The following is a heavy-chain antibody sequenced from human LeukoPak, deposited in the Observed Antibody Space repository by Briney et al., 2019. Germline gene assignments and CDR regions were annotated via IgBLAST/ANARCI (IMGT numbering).Heavy chain of an antibody. CDR2: IFYSGST. Sequence: SETLSLTCTDSGGSISTSNYYWGWIRQPPGKGLEWIGNIFYSGSTYYSPSLKSRVTISLDTSRNQFSLKLNSVTAADTAVYYCARCYGYGLVDLWGQGTMVTVCS. V-gene: IGHV4-39*07. CDR3: ARCYGYGLVDL. CDR1: GGSISTSNYY. J-gene: IGHJ3*01. D-gene: IGHD5-18*01.